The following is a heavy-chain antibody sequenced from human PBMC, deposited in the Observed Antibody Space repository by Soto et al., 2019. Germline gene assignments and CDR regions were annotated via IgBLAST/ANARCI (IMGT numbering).Heavy chain of an antibody. CDR1: GFTFSSYA. D-gene: IGHD2-15*01. J-gene: IGHJ3*02. Sequence: EVQLLESGGGLVQPGGSLRLSCAASGFTFSSYAMSWVRQAPGKGLEWVSAISGSGGSTYYADSVKGRFTISRDNSKNTLYLQMNSLRAEDTAVYYCAKSTALYCSGGSCYLGAFDIWGQRTMVTVSS. CDR2: ISGSGGST. V-gene: IGHV3-23*01. CDR3: AKSTALYCSGGSCYLGAFDI.